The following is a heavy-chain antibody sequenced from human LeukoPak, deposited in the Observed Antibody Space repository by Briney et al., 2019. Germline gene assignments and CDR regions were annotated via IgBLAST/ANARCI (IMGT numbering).Heavy chain of an antibody. V-gene: IGHV3-21*01. D-gene: IGHD4-17*01. CDR3: ARADYGDFTFDY. CDR2: ISSSSSYI. Sequence: GGSLRLSCAASGSTFSSYSMNWVRQAPGKGLEWVSSISSSSSYIYYADSVKGRFTISRDNAKNSLYLQMNSLRAEDTAVYYCARADYGDFTFDYWGQGTLVTVSS. CDR1: GSTFSSYS. J-gene: IGHJ4*02.